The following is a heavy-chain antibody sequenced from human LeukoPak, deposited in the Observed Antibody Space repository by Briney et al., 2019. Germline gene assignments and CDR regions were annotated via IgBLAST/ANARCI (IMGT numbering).Heavy chain of an antibody. Sequence: ASVKVSCKASGYTFTRYYMHWVRQAPGPPREGTGGIAPNSGGTNYAQKLQRRVPMTRESSISTAYMELGRLRSDDTAVYYCAREREWPYYYCGMDVWGQGTAVTVSS. CDR2: IAPNSGGT. V-gene: IGHV1-2*02. D-gene: IGHD3-3*01. CDR1: GYTFTRYY. J-gene: IGHJ6*02. CDR3: AREREWPYYYCGMDV.